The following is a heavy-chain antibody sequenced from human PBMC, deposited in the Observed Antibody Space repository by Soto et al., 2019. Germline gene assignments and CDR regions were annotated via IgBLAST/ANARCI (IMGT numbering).Heavy chain of an antibody. J-gene: IGHJ4*01. D-gene: IGHD2-21*02. CDR1: SFA. V-gene: IGHV3-23*01. CDR3: ANGTYERSGNCYSTLAY. CDR2: ISGSGGST. Sequence: SFALRRVSKNTGKGLEWVSVISGSGGSTYYADSVKGRFTISRDNSKNTLYLQMNSLRAEDTAVYYCANGTYERSGNCYSTLAYRVHGTLVPVSS.